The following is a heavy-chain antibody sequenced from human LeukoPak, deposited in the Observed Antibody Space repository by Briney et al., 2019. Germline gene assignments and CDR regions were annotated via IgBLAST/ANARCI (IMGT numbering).Heavy chain of an antibody. V-gene: IGHV4-30-4*02. CDR2: IYYSGST. Sequence: SETLSLTCTVSGGSISSGDYYWSWIRQPPGKGLEWIGYIYYSGSTYYNPSLKSRVTISVDTSKNQFSLKLSSVTAADTAVYYCARGWSSRGAFDIWGQGTMVTVSS. D-gene: IGHD2-2*01. CDR3: ARGWSSRGAFDI. J-gene: IGHJ3*02. CDR1: GGSISSGDYY.